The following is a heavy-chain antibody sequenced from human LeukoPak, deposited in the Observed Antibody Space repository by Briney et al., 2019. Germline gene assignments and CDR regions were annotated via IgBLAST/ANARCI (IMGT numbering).Heavy chain of an antibody. D-gene: IGHD3-16*01. Sequence: SETLSLTCTVSGGSISSGSYYWSWIRQPAGKGLEWIGRIYTSGSTNYNPSLKSRVTISVDTSKHQFSLKLSSVTAADTAVYYCARSLYLGHFDYWGQGTLVTVSS. V-gene: IGHV4-61*02. CDR2: IYTSGST. CDR3: ARSLYLGHFDY. CDR1: GGSISSGSYY. J-gene: IGHJ4*02.